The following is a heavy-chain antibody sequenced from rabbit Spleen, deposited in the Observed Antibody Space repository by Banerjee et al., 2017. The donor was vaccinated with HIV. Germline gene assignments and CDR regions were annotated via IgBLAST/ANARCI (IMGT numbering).Heavy chain of an antibody. CDR3: ARDTSSSFSSYGMDL. D-gene: IGHD1-1*01. V-gene: IGHV1S45*01. J-gene: IGHJ6*01. CDR2: IDTNDGDT. Sequence: LEESGGGLVKPGGTLTLTCTVSGFSFSSNWICWVRQAPGKGLEWIACIDTNDGDTDYANWPKGRFTISKTSSTTVTLQMTSLTVADTAIYFCARDTSSSFSSYGMDLWGPGTLVTVS. CDR1: GFSFSSNW.